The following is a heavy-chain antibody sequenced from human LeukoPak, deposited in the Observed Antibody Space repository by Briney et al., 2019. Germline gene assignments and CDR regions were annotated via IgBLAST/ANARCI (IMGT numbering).Heavy chain of an antibody. J-gene: IGHJ4*02. CDR1: GGSFSDYY. D-gene: IGHD3-3*01. CDR3: ARGGSYYDFWSGRAPFTP. V-gene: IGHV4-34*01. Sequence: LETLFLTCVVYGGSFSDYYWSWIRQPPGKGLEWIGEINHSGSTNYNPSLKSRVTISVDTSKNQFSLNLRYMTAADTAVYHCARGGSYYDFWSGRAPFTPWGQGTLVSVSS. CDR2: INHSGST.